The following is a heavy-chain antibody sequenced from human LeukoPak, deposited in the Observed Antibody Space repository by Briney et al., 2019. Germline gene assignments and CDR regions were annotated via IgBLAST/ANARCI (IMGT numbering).Heavy chain of an antibody. CDR2: MNPNSGNT. J-gene: IGHJ5*02. CDR1: GYTFTSYD. Sequence: ASVKVSCKASGYTFTSYDINWVRQATGQGLEWMGWMNPNSGNTGYAQKFQGRVTMTRNTSISTAYMELSSLRSEDTAVYYCARGGKYQLLSSNWFDPWGQGTLVTVSS. V-gene: IGHV1-8*01. CDR3: ARGGKYQLLSSNWFDP. D-gene: IGHD2-2*01.